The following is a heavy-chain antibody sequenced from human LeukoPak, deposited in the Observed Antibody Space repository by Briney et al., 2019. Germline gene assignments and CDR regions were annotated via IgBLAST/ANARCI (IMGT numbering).Heavy chain of an antibody. V-gene: IGHV4-38-2*02. CDR1: GISVNTTYF. CDR3: TRDDFGIKTDWEDYYYMDV. Sequence: SETLSLTCSVSGISVNTTYFWGWIRQAPGKGLEWIGSIYHTGTTDYNPSLKSRVTISIDTSKNQFSLNLRSVSAADTAVYYCTRDDFGIKTDWEDYYYMDVWGKGTTVTISS. CDR2: IYHTGTT. D-gene: IGHD3-3*01. J-gene: IGHJ6*03.